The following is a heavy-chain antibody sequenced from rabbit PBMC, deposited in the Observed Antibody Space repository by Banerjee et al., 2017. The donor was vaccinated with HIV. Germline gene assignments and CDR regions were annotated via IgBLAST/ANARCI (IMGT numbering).Heavy chain of an antibody. CDR3: ARVYDGTGYYLNL. Sequence: EESGGGLVQPEGSLTLTCTASGFSFSSSYWICWVRQAPGKGLEWIGCIYAGSSGITGYASWARGRFTISKTSSTTVTLQMTSLTGADTATYFCARVYDGTGYYLNLWGPGTLVTVS. V-gene: IGHV1S45*01. J-gene: IGHJ4*01. CDR1: GFSFSSSYW. CDR2: IYAGSSGIT. D-gene: IGHD8-1*01.